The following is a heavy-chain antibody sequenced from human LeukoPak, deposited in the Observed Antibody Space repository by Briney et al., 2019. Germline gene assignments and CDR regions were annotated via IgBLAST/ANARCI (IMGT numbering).Heavy chain of an antibody. CDR1: GFTFSSYG. CDR2: LRYDGSNK. Sequence: GGSLRLSSAASGFTFSSYGMHWVRQAPGKGLEWVAFLRYDGSNKSYPDSVKGRFTIFRDNSKNTLYLQMNSLRAEDTALYYCARDQRAVGVDFWGQGTLVTVSS. J-gene: IGHJ4*02. V-gene: IGHV3-30*02. CDR3: ARDQRAVGVDF. D-gene: IGHD1-26*01.